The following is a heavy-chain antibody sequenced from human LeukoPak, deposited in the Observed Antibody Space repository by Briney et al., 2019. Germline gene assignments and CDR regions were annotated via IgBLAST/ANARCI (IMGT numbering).Heavy chain of an antibody. V-gene: IGHV4-34*01. D-gene: IGHD1-26*01. CDR3: ARHVNSNGSPSDY. CDR2: INHSGST. Sequence: SETLSLTCAVYGGSFSGYYWRWIRQPPGKGLEWIGEINHSGSTNYNPSLKSRVTISVDTSKNQFSLKLSSVTAADTAVYYCARHVNSNGSPSDYWGQGTLVTVSS. CDR1: GGSFSGYY. J-gene: IGHJ4*02.